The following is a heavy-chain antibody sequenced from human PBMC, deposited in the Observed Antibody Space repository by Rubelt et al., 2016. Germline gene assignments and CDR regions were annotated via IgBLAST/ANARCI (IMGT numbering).Heavy chain of an antibody. CDR3: AHQHDCSGGSCYTLK. CDR1: GFSLSTSGVG. CDR2: IYWDDDK. Sequence: QITLKESGPTLVKPTQTLTLTCTFSGFSLSTSGVGVGWIRQPPGKALEWLALIYWDDDKRYSPSLKSRLTITKDTSKNQVVLTMTNMDPVDTATYYCAHQHDCSGGSCYTLKWGQGTLVTVSS. D-gene: IGHD2-15*01. V-gene: IGHV2-5*02. J-gene: IGHJ4*02.